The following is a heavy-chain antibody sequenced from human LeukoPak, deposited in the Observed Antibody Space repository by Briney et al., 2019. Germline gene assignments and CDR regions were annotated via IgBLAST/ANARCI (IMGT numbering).Heavy chain of an antibody. D-gene: IGHD2-21*01. CDR3: ARHLAARLGGARFSDY. V-gene: IGHV4-59*08. J-gene: IGHJ4*02. Sequence: PSETLSLTCIVSGGSINSYYWSWIRQPPGKGLEWIAYVDDSGNTNYNPSLKSRVTISADTSRNEFSLKVEYVTAADTAVYFCARHLAARLGGARFSDYWGQGTLVTVSS. CDR1: GGSINSYY. CDR2: VDDSGNT.